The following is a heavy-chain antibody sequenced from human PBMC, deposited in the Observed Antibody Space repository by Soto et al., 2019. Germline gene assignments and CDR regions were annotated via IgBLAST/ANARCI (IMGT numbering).Heavy chain of an antibody. CDR2: IYYSGST. CDR1: GGSISSSSYY. D-gene: IGHD3-3*01. Sequence: SETLSLTCTVSGGSISSSSYYWGWIRQPPGKGLEWIGSIYYSGSTYYNPSLKSRVTISVDTSKNQFSLKLSSVTAADTAVYYCARTDYAFWSGYYCDWFDPWGQGTLVTVSS. J-gene: IGHJ5*02. V-gene: IGHV4-39*01. CDR3: ARTDYAFWSGYYCDWFDP.